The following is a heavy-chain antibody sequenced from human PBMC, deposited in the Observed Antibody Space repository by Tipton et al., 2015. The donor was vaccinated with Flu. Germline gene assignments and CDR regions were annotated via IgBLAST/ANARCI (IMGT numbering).Heavy chain of an antibody. Sequence: QLVQSGAEVKKPGASVKVSCKVSGYTFTTYGITWVRQAPGQGLEWMGWITPYDGNTDYAQKLQGRVTMTTDTSTSTAYLELRSLKSNDTAIYYCARGSTDTFDIWGQGTVVTVSS. V-gene: IGHV1-18*04. CDR3: ARGSTDTFDI. CDR2: ITPYDGNT. J-gene: IGHJ3*02. CDR1: GYTFTTYG.